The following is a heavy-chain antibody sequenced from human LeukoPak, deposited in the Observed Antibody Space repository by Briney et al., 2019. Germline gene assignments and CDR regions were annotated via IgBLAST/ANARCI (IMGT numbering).Heavy chain of an antibody. CDR2: ISWNSGSI. Sequence: AGRSLRLSCAASGFTFDDYAMHWVRQAPGKGLEWVSGISWNSGSIGYADSVKGRFTISRDNAKNSLYLQMNSLRDEDTAVYYCARDHTHCGGNSRNFDYWGQGTLVTVSS. J-gene: IGHJ4*02. CDR3: ARDHTHCGGNSRNFDY. V-gene: IGHV3-9*01. D-gene: IGHD2-21*02. CDR1: GFTFDDYA.